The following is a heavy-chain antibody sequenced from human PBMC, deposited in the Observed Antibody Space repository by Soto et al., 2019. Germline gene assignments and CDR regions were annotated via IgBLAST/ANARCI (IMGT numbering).Heavy chain of an antibody. J-gene: IGHJ4*02. CDR1: GXTFTSYD. D-gene: IGHD3-10*01. V-gene: IGHV1-8*01. CDR2: INPNSGNI. CDR3: ARGRASGSYYLLDY. Sequence: SVKXSYKAXGXTFTSYDINWVRQAXGHGLEWMGWINPNSGNIGYAQKFQGRVTMTRDTAIRTAYMEVSRLRSDDTAVYYCARGRASGSYYLLDYWGQGTLVTVSS.